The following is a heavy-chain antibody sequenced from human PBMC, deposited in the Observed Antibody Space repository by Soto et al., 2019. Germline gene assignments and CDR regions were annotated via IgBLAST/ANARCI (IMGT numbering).Heavy chain of an antibody. Sequence: QVQLVQSGAEVKKPGSSVKVSCKASGGTFSSYAISWVRQAPGQGLEWMGGIIPIFGTANYAQKFQGRVTITADEYTGTAYRELSSLRSEDTAVYYCARIIVVVPAAHRGADAFDIWGQGTMVTVSS. CDR3: ARIIVVVPAAHRGADAFDI. D-gene: IGHD2-2*01. CDR2: IIPIFGTA. CDR1: GGTFSSYA. J-gene: IGHJ3*02. V-gene: IGHV1-69*01.